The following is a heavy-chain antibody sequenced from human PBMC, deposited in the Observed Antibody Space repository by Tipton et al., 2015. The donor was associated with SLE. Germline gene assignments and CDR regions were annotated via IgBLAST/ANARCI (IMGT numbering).Heavy chain of an antibody. V-gene: IGHV4-61*09. CDR1: GGSISSGSYY. Sequence: TLSLTCTVSGGSISSGSYYWSWIRQPAGKGLEWSGHIYTSGSTNYNPSLKSRVTISVDTSKNQFSLKLSSVTAADTAVYYCARALPPWDYWGQGTLVTVSS. CDR2: IYTSGST. D-gene: IGHD2-15*01. CDR3: ARALPPWDY. J-gene: IGHJ4*02.